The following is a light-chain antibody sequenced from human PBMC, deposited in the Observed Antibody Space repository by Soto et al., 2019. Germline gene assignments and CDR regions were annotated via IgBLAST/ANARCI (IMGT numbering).Light chain of an antibody. CDR2: DAS. Sequence: DIQMTQSPSTLSASVGDRVTITCRASQSSSSWLAWYQQKPGKAPKLLIYDASSLESGVPSRFSGSGSGTEFTLTLSILQPDDFAAYYCHQYNSYSRTFGQGTKLEIK. V-gene: IGKV1-5*01. CDR3: HQYNSYSRT. CDR1: QSSSSW. J-gene: IGKJ2*01.